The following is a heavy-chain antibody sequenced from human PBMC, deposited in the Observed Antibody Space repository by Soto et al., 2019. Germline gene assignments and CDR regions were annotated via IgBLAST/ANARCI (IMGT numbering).Heavy chain of an antibody. CDR2: ISGSGGST. Sequence: GGSLRLSCAASGFTFSSYAMSWVRQAPGKGLEWVSAISGSGGSTYYADSVKGRFNISRNNSKKTLYLQMNSPRADDTAVYYCAIDYSNYPFDYWGQGTLVTVSS. J-gene: IGHJ4*02. D-gene: IGHD4-4*01. CDR1: GFTFSSYA. CDR3: AIDYSNYPFDY. V-gene: IGHV3-23*01.